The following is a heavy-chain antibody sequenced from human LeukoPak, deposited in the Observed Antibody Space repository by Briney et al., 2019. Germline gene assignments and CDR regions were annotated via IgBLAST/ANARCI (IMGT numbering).Heavy chain of an antibody. J-gene: IGHJ4*02. Sequence: ASVKVSCKASGYTFTGYYIHWVRQAPGQGLEWMGQINPNSGGTNYAQKFQGRGTMTRDTSISTAYMELSRLRSDDTAVYYCARSNFGGNVHFDYWGQGTLVTVSS. CDR3: ARSNFGGNVHFDY. CDR1: GYTFTGYY. CDR2: INPNSGGT. V-gene: IGHV1-2*06. D-gene: IGHD4-23*01.